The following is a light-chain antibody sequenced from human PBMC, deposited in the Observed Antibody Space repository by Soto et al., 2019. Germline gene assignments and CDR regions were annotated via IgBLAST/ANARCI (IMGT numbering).Light chain of an antibody. J-gene: IGLJ3*02. Sequence: QSVLTQSPPVFGAPGHWVTIACTGSSSNLGAGYDVHWYQQFPGTAPKLLIYANTNRPSGVPDRFSGSKSGTSASLAITGLQPEDEADYYCQSYDSRLKNSVCGGGTKLTVL. CDR2: ANT. CDR3: QSYDSRLKNSV. V-gene: IGLV1-40*01. CDR1: SSNLGAGYD.